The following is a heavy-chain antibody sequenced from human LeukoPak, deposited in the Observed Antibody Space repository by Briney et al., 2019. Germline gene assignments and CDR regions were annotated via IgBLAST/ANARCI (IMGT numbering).Heavy chain of an antibody. V-gene: IGHV3-30-3*01. Sequence: HPGGSLRLSCAASGFTFSSYAMHWVRQAPGKGLEWVAVISYDGSNKYYADSVKGRFTISRDNSKNTLYLQMNSLRAEDTALYYCAKDGGPYYYDSSGPGHWGQGTLVTVSS. CDR3: AKDGGPYYYDSSGPGH. J-gene: IGHJ4*02. CDR2: ISYDGSNK. D-gene: IGHD3-22*01. CDR1: GFTFSSYA.